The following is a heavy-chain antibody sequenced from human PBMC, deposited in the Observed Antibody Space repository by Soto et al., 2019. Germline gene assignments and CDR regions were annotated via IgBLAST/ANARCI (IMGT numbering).Heavy chain of an antibody. V-gene: IGHV4-30-4*01. CDR1: VGTINSGDYF. CDR2: IFYTGST. J-gene: IGHJ4*02. Sequence: TLSLTCSVPVGTINSGDYFWRWILQPPGKGLEWIGSIFYTGSTYYSPSLKSRASMSMDTSKNLLSLRLRSLTAADTAVYFCARVKATLYRHYYFDYWGQGTPVTVSS. D-gene: IGHD5-12*01. CDR3: ARVKATLYRHYYFDY.